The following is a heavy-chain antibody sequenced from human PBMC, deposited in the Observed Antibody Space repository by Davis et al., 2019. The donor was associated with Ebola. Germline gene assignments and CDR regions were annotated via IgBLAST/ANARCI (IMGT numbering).Heavy chain of an antibody. J-gene: IGHJ6*02. CDR3: ARKRITMVRGVIPNYGMDV. D-gene: IGHD3-10*01. CDR1: GFTFSSYS. Sequence: GESLKISCAASGFTFSSYSMNWVRQAPGKGLEWVSSISSSSSYIYYADSVKGRFTISRDNAKNSLYLQMNSLRAEDTAVCYCARKRITMVRGVIPNYGMDVWGQGTTVTVSS. CDR2: ISSSSSYI. V-gene: IGHV3-21*01.